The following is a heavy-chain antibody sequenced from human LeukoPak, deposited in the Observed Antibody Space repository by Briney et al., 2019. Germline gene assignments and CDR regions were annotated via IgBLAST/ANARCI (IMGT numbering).Heavy chain of an antibody. CDR1: GFTFSSYT. J-gene: IGHJ5*02. Sequence: PGRSLRLSCAASGFTFSSYTMHWVRQAPGKGLEWVAVISYDGSNKYYADSVKGRFTISRDTSKNTLYLQMHSLRAEDTAVYYCARVSSGYKNWFDPWGQGTLVTVSS. CDR3: ARVSSGYKNWFDP. CDR2: ISYDGSNK. D-gene: IGHD3-22*01. V-gene: IGHV3-30-3*01.